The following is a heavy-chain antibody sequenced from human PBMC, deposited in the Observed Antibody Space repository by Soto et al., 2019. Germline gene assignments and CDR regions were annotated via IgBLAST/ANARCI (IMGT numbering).Heavy chain of an antibody. Sequence: SETLSLTCAVSGVTISTYYWSWIRQPPGKGPEWIGYNYHSGTTNYNPSLKSRVTISVDTSKNQFSLRLTSVTASDTAIYYCVREAYIGYGHAIDHWGQGTLVTVSS. D-gene: IGHD5-12*01. V-gene: IGHV4-59*01. CDR3: VREAYIGYGHAIDH. CDR1: GVTISTYY. CDR2: NYHSGTT. J-gene: IGHJ4*02.